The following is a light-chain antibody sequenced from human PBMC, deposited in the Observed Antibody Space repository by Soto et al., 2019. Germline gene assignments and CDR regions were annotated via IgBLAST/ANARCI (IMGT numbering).Light chain of an antibody. V-gene: IGLV2-11*01. J-gene: IGLJ2*01. Sequence: QSALTQPRSVSGSPGQSVTISCTGTSSDVGSHNYVSWYQQHPGKAPKLMIYDVTKRPSGVPDRFSGSKSGNMASLTISGLQAEDETDYYCCSYAGNYVVFGGGTKVTVL. CDR2: DVT. CDR1: SSDVGSHNY. CDR3: CSYAGNYVV.